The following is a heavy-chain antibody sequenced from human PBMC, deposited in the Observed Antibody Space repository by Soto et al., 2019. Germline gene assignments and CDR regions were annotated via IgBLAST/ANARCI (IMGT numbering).Heavy chain of an antibody. J-gene: IGHJ6*02. Sequence: EVQLLESGGGLVQPAGSLRLSCAASGFTFNNYAMSWDPQAPGKGLEWVSTISSSGGSTYYADSVKGRFTISRDNSKNTLYLPMNRLRAEDTAVYYCAKERWERYGMDVWGRGTTVTVSS. CDR2: ISSSGGST. D-gene: IGHD1-26*01. CDR1: GFTFNNYA. CDR3: AKERWERYGMDV. V-gene: IGHV3-23*01.